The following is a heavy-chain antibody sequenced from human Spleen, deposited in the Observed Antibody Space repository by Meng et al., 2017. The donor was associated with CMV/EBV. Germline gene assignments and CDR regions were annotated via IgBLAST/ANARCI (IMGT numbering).Heavy chain of an antibody. J-gene: IGHJ5*02. CDR3: ARDPIGAVTAENSFDP. Sequence: SGFTFSDYYMSWIRQAPGKGLEWVSYISARGSTIYYADSLKGRFTISRDNSKNMLFLQMNSLGVADTAIYYCARDPIGAVTAENSFDPWGQGTLVTVSS. V-gene: IGHV3-11*01. CDR1: GFTFSDYY. CDR2: ISARGSTI. D-gene: IGHD2-21*02.